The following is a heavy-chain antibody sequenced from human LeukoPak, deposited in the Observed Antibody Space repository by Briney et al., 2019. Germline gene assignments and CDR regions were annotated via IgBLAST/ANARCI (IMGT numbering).Heavy chain of an antibody. CDR1: GYTFTGYH. CDR2: INPNSGDT. Sequence: ASVKVSCKASGYTFTGYHMHWVRQAPGQGLEWMGRINPNSGDTNYAQKFQGRVAMTRDTSISTAFMELTRLRSDDTAVYYCARDYCSSTTCLFDYWGQGTLVTVSS. V-gene: IGHV1-2*06. J-gene: IGHJ4*02. CDR3: ARDYCSSTTCLFDY. D-gene: IGHD2-2*01.